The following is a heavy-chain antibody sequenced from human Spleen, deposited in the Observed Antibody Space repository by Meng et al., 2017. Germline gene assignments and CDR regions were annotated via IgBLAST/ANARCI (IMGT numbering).Heavy chain of an antibody. Sequence: SETLSLTCAVYGGSFSGYYWSWIRQPPGKGLEWIGEINHSGSTNYNPSLKSRVTISVDTSKNQFSLKLSSVTAADTAVYYCAREVPNCSGGSCYSVGYYFDYWGQGTLVTVSS. D-gene: IGHD2-15*01. J-gene: IGHJ4*02. CDR3: AREVPNCSGGSCYSVGYYFDY. CDR2: INHSGST. V-gene: IGHV4-34*01. CDR1: GGSFSGYY.